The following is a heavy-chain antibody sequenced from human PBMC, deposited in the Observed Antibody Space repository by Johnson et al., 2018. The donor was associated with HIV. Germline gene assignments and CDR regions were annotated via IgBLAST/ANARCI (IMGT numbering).Heavy chain of an antibody. V-gene: IGHV3-30*04. CDR1: GFTFSSYA. J-gene: IGHJ3*02. Sequence: VQLVESGGGVVQPGRSLILSCAASGFTFSSYAMHWVSQAPGKGLEWVAVISYDGSNKYYADSVKGRFTISRDNSKNTLYLQMNSLRAEDTTVYHCARGLVGYYDFWSGYPWDAFDIWGQGTMVTVSS. CDR2: ISYDGSNK. CDR3: ARGLVGYYDFWSGYPWDAFDI. D-gene: IGHD3-3*01.